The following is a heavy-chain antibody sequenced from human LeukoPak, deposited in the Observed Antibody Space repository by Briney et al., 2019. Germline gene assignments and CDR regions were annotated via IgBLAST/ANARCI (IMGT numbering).Heavy chain of an antibody. J-gene: IGHJ4*02. CDR1: GYTLSDYY. Sequence: ASVKVSCKAFGYTLSDYYMHWVRQAPGQGLEWMGWINPNSGGTKYAQKFQGRVAMTRDTSVNTAYMEVNSLTSDDTSVYYCARARSRSSTYYLGYWGQGTLVVVSS. D-gene: IGHD6-13*01. CDR2: INPNSGGT. CDR3: ARARSRSSTYYLGY. V-gene: IGHV1-2*02.